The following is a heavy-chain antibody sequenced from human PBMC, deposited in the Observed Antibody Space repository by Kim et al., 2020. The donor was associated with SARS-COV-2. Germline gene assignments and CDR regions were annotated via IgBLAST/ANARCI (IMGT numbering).Heavy chain of an antibody. CDR3: ASFGSGYYSDY. V-gene: IGHV1-69*01. D-gene: IGHD3-22*01. CDR2: A. Sequence: ANDAQKFQGRVTITADESTSTAYMELSSLRSEDTAVYYCASFGSGYYSDYWGQGTLVTVSS. J-gene: IGHJ4*02.